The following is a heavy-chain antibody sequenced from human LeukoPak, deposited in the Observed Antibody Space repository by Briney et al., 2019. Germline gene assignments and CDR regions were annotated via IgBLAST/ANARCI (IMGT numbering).Heavy chain of an antibody. Sequence: SETLSLTCTVSGGSISSYYWSWIRQPPGKGLEWIGYIYYSGSTNYNPSLKSRVTISVDTSKNQFSLKPSSVTAADTAVYYCAKTIVGAQTTFDYWGQGTLVTVSS. CDR1: GGSISSYY. CDR3: AKTIVGAQTTFDY. CDR2: IYYSGST. V-gene: IGHV4-59*08. J-gene: IGHJ4*02. D-gene: IGHD1-26*01.